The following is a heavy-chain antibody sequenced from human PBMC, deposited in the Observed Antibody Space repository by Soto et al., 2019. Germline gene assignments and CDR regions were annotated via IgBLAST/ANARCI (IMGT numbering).Heavy chain of an antibody. D-gene: IGHD2-2*01. J-gene: IGHJ6*03. CDR1: GFTFSLYD. V-gene: IGHV3-13*01. CDR2: IGTLDDT. Sequence: EVRLVESGGGLVQPGGSLRLSCSASGFTFSLYDMHWVRQAAGKGPEWVSGIGTLDDTHYSGSVKGRFTISRDNAKSSSYLQMSSLRAGDTAVYYCAKGSPAGGSCSRTACYMGVWGKGTTVTVSS. CDR3: AKGSPAGGSCSRTACYMGV.